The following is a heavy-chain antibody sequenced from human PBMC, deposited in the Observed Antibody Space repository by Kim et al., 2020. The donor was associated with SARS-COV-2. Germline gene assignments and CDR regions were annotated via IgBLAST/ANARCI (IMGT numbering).Heavy chain of an antibody. CDR2: INGYGTST. J-gene: IGHJ4*02. CDR3: SRSVGATTLLDS. D-gene: IGHD1-26*01. Sequence: GGSLRLSCSASGFTFTTYAMSWVRQAPGKGLEWVSGINGYGTSTYYADSVRGRFTISRDKSSNTLFLQLNTLTADDTAVYFCSRSVGATTLLDSWGQGTLVVVSS. CDR1: GFTFTTYA. V-gene: IGHV3-23*01.